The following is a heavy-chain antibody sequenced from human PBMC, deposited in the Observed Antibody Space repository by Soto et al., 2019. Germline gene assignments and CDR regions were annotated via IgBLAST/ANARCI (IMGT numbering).Heavy chain of an antibody. Sequence: ASVKVSCKASGYTFTSYGISWVRQAPGQGLEWMGWISAYNGNTNYAQKLQGRVTMTTDTSTSTAYMELRSLRSDDTAVYYCARNTQFSTMGDYYYYMDVWGKGTTVTVSS. CDR3: ARNTQFSTMGDYYYYMDV. J-gene: IGHJ6*03. CDR1: GYTFTSYG. CDR2: ISAYNGNT. V-gene: IGHV1-18*01. D-gene: IGHD3-10*01.